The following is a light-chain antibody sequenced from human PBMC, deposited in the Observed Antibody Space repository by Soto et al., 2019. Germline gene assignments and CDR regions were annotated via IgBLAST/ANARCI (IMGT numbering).Light chain of an antibody. Sequence: QSVLTQPPSASGSPGQSVTISCTGTSSDIGGYNYVSWYQQHPGKAPKLMIYEVNKRPSGVPDRFSGSKSGNKASLTVSGLQPEDEADYYCSSYAGRNNVVFGGGTKLTVL. V-gene: IGLV2-8*01. CDR2: EVN. J-gene: IGLJ2*01. CDR3: SSYAGRNNVV. CDR1: SSDIGGYNY.